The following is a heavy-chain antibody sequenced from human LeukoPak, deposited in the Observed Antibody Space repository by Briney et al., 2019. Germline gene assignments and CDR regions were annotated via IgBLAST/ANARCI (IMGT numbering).Heavy chain of an antibody. CDR2: IRYDGSNK. CDR3: AKDTVKVTTIRRVPHYMDV. D-gene: IGHD5-12*01. J-gene: IGHJ6*03. CDR1: GFTFISYG. V-gene: IGHV3-30*02. Sequence: PGGSLRLSCAAPGFTFISYGMHWVRQAPGKGLEWVTCIRYDGSNKYYADSVKGRFIISRDNSKNTLYLQMNSLRAEDTAVYYCAKDTVKVTTIRRVPHYMDVWGKGTTVTISS.